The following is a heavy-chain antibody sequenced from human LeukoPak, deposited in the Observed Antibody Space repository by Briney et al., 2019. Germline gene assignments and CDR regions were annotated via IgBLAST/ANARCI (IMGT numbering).Heavy chain of an antibody. J-gene: IGHJ6*03. CDR2: IYYSGST. V-gene: IGHV4-61*08. CDR1: GGSISSGGYY. Sequence: KPSETLSLTCTVSGGSISSGGYYWSWIRQHPGKGLEWIGYIYYSGSTNYNPSLKSRVTMSVDTSKNQFSLKLSSVTAADTAVYYCARDRVTLGIVVESMDVWGKGTTVTVSS. D-gene: IGHD2-2*01. CDR3: ARDRVTLGIVVESMDV.